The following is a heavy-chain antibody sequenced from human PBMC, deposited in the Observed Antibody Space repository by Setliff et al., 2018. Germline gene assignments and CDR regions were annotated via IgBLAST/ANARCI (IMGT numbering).Heavy chain of an antibody. CDR2: INHSGST. CDR3: ARTSTGRYFDL. J-gene: IGHJ2*01. Sequence: SETLSLTCGASGGSFSDYYWTWIRKTPGKGLEWIGEINHSGSTKCNPSLKSRVTIFVDTSKNQFSLNLSSVTAADTALYYCARTSTGRYFDLWGRGTLVTVSS. D-gene: IGHD2-2*01. CDR1: GGSFSDYY. V-gene: IGHV4-34*01.